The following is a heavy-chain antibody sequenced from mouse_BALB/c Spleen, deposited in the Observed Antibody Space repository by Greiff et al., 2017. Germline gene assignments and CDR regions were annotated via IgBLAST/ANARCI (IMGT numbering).Heavy chain of an antibody. CDR1: GFTFSSYA. CDR2: ISSGGSYT. D-gene: IGHD1-2*01. Sequence: EVKLVESGGGLVKPGGSLKLSCAASGFTFSSYAMSWVRQTPEKRLEWVATISSGGSYTYYPDSVKGRFTISRDNAKNTLYLQMSRLMSEDTAMFYCARGGYYGYAYAMDYWGQGTSVTVSS. CDR3: ARGGYYGYAYAMDY. V-gene: IGHV5-9-3*01. J-gene: IGHJ4*01.